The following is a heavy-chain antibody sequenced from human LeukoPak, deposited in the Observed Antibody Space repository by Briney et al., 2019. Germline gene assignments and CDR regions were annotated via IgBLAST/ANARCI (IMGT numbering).Heavy chain of an antibody. D-gene: IGHD3-22*01. J-gene: IGHJ3*02. V-gene: IGHV3-30-3*01. CDR3: ARGDLTMIVVAHSAFDI. CDR2: ISYDGSNK. Sequence: PGGSLRLSCAASGFTFSSYAMHWVRQAPGKGLEWVAVISYDGSNKYYADSVKGRFTISRDNSKNTLYLQMNSLRAEDTAVYYCARGDLTMIVVAHSAFDIWGQGTMVTVSS. CDR1: GFTFSSYA.